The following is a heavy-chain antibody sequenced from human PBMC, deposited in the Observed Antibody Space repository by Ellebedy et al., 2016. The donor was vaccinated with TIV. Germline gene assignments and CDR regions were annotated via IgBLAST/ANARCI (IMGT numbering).Heavy chain of an antibody. CDR1: GSSFTNYW. D-gene: IGHD6-13*01. V-gene: IGHV5-51*01. CDR2: IYPGDSDT. Sequence: GESLKISXKGSGSSFTNYWIAWVRQMPGKGLEWVGIIYPGDSDTRYSPSFQGQVTISADKSITTAYLQWSSLKASDTAIYYCARPRATGTLDAFNIWGQGTMVTVSS. CDR3: ARPRATGTLDAFNI. J-gene: IGHJ3*02.